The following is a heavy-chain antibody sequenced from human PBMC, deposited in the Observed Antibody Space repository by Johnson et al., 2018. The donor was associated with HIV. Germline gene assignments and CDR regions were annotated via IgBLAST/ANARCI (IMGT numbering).Heavy chain of an antibody. D-gene: IGHD1-26*01. Sequence: VQLVESGGDLFQPGGSLRLSYAASGINFSHCAMHWVRQAPGKGLEWVSAISGSGGSTYYADSVKGRFTISRDNSKNTLYLQMNSLRAEDTAVYYCAKPRGIVGPDAFDIWGQGTMVTVSS. CDR3: AKPRGIVGPDAFDI. CDR1: GINFSHCA. CDR2: ISGSGGST. V-gene: IGHV3-23*04. J-gene: IGHJ3*02.